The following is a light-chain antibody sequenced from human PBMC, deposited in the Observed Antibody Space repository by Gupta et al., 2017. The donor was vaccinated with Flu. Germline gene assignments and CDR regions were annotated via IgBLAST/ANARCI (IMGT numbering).Light chain of an antibody. J-gene: IGLJ2*01. CDR1: NIGSKS. V-gene: IGLV3-21*02. Sequence: SYVLTQPPSVSVAPDQTARITCGGKNIGSKSVHWYHQKPGQAPVLVVYDNSDRPYGIPERLSGSKSGSTTTLTIISVEAGDEAGYSCRVWDGGSDHPGIFGGGTKLTVL. CDR3: RVWDGGSDHPGI. CDR2: DNS.